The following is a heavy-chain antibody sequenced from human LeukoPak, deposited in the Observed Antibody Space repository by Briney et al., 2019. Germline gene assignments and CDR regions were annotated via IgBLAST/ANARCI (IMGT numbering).Heavy chain of an antibody. D-gene: IGHD6-19*01. Sequence: GESLRISSKGSRYSFTSYWISWVRPMPGKSPERMGRIDLSDSYTNYSPSFQGHVTISADKSISTAYLQWSSLKASDTAMYYCARQPYGSGWYYYYGMDVWGQGTTVTVSS. CDR2: IDLSDSYT. V-gene: IGHV5-10-1*01. CDR3: ARQPYGSGWYYYYGMDV. CDR1: RYSFTSYW. J-gene: IGHJ6*02.